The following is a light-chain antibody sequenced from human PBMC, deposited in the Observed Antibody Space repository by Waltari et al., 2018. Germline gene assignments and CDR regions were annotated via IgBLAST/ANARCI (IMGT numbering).Light chain of an antibody. CDR2: FGS. J-gene: IGKJ1*01. CDR3: MQALQTPWT. V-gene: IGKV2-28*01. Sequence: DIMATQSPLSLPVTPGEPASISCRSSQSLLDRNGYNLLDWYLQKPGQSPQLLIYFGSNRASGVPDRFSGSGSGRDFTLKISRVEAEDVGVYYCMQALQTPWTFGQGTKVEIK. CDR1: QSLLDRNGYNL.